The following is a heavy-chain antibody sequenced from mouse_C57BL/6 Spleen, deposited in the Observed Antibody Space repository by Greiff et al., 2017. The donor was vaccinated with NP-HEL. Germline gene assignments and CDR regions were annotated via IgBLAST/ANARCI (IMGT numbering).Heavy chain of an antibody. V-gene: IGHV1-52*01. J-gene: IGHJ4*01. CDR3: ARSYYSKGAMDY. CDR2: IDPSDSET. CDR1: GYTFTSYW. Sequence: QVQLQQPGAELVRPGSSVKLSCKASGYTFTSYWMHWVKQRPIQGLEWIGNIDPSDSETHYNQKFKDKAILTVDKSSSTAYMQLSSLTSEDSAVYYGARSYYSKGAMDYWGQGTSVTVSS. D-gene: IGHD2-5*01.